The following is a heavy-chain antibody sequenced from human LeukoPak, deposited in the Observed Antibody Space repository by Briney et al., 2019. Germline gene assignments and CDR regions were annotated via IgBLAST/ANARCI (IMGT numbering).Heavy chain of an antibody. CDR3: ARDLRTPSDTNIAIDY. D-gene: IGHD4-23*01. J-gene: IGHJ4*02. CDR2: IKSDGSSA. CDR1: GFTFSSYW. Sequence: GGSLRLSCAASGFTFSSYWMHWVHHAPGKGLVWVSRIKSDGSSASYADSVKGRFTISRDNAKNTLYLQMNSLRAEDTAVYYCARDLRTPSDTNIAIDYWGQGTLVTVSS. V-gene: IGHV3-74*01.